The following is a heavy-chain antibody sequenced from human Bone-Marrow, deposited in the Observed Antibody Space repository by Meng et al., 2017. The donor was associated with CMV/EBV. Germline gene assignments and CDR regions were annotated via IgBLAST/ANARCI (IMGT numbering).Heavy chain of an antibody. Sequence: GESLKISCAAPGFTFSSYWMHWVRQAPGKGLVWVSRINSDGSSTSYADSVRGRFTISRDNAKNTLYLQMNSLRAEDTAVYYCARDLPSYYYGSGSYSGGMDVWGQGTTVTVAS. V-gene: IGHV3-74*01. D-gene: IGHD3-10*01. CDR2: INSDGSST. CDR3: ARDLPSYYYGSGSYSGGMDV. J-gene: IGHJ6*02. CDR1: GFTFSSYW.